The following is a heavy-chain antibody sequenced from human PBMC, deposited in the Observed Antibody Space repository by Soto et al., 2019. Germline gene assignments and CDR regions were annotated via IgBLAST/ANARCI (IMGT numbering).Heavy chain of an antibody. CDR3: ARGGLAGPFDY. D-gene: IGHD2-15*01. Sequence: WGSLRLSCEASGFSFSTSGVHWVRQAPGKGLEWMAIIPYDGDNRYYADSVRGRFTISRDNSKNTVYLQMNSLRAEDTAVYYCARGGLAGPFDYWGQGTLVTVSS. V-gene: IGHV3-30*02. J-gene: IGHJ4*02. CDR2: IPYDGDNR. CDR1: GFSFSTSG.